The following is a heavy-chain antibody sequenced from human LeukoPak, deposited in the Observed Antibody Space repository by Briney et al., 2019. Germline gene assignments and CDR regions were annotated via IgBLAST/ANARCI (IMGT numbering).Heavy chain of an antibody. J-gene: IGHJ4*02. CDR2: VRNKPNSYTT. Sequence: PGGSPKLSCAASGFDFSGFYMHWVRQASGRGLEWVGLVRNKPNSYTTVYAASVKGRFTISRDDSKNTAYLQMNSLKAEDTAVYYCTRQECSGGSCSYVAYWGQGTLVTVSS. V-gene: IGHV3-73*01. D-gene: IGHD2-15*01. CDR1: GFDFSGFY. CDR3: TRQECSGGSCSYVAY.